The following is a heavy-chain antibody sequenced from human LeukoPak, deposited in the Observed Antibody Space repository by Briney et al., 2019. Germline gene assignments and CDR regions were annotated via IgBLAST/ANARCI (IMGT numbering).Heavy chain of an antibody. J-gene: IGHJ5*02. CDR3: AKTAYGYSSGWYSAFDP. Sequence: GGSLRLSCVASGFTFSLYWMHWVRQAPGKGLVWVSRIKSDGSSTTYADSVKGRFTISRDNSKNTLYLQMNSLRAEDTAVFYCAKTAYGYSSGWYSAFDPWGQGTLVTVSS. CDR2: IKSDGSST. CDR1: GFTFSLYW. V-gene: IGHV3-74*01. D-gene: IGHD6-19*01.